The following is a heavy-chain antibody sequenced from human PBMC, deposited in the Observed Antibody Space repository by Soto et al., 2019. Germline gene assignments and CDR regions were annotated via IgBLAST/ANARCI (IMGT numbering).Heavy chain of an antibody. CDR2: IIPIFGTA. CDR1: GGTFSSYA. D-gene: IGHD1-26*01. CDR3: ARDHCGSCPFDY. J-gene: IGHJ4*02. Sequence: SVKVSCKASGGTFSSYAISWVRQAPGQGLEWMGGIIPIFGTANYAQKFQGRVTITADESTSTAYMELSSLRSEDTAVYYCARDHCGSCPFDYWGQGTLVTVSS. V-gene: IGHV1-69*13.